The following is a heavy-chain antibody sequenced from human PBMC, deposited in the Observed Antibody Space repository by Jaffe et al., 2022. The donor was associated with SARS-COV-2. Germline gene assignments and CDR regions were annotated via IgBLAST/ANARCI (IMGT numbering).Heavy chain of an antibody. J-gene: IGHJ4*02. V-gene: IGHV3-9*01. CDR1: GFTFDDYA. CDR2: ISWNSGSI. Sequence: EVQLVESGGGLVQPGRSLRLSCAASGFTFDDYAMHWVRQAPGKGLEWVSGISWNSGSIGYADSVKGRFTISRDNAKNSLYLQMNSLRAEDTALYYCAKGASWSDRYYFDYWGQGTLVTVSS. CDR3: AKGASWSDRYYFDY. D-gene: IGHD2-15*01.